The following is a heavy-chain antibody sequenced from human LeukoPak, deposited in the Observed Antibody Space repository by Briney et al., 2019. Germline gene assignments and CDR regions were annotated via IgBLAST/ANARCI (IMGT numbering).Heavy chain of an antibody. D-gene: IGHD6-19*01. J-gene: IGHJ4*02. V-gene: IGHV4-61*08. CDR1: GVSISSGGYS. CDR3: ARRESSGWYAIFDY. Sequence: SETLSLTCTVSGVSISSGGYSWSWIRQPPGRGLEWIGYFYYSGSTDYSPSLKSRVTISVDTSKNQFSLKLTSVTAADTAVYYCARRESSGWYAIFDYWGQGTLVTVSS. CDR2: FYYSGST.